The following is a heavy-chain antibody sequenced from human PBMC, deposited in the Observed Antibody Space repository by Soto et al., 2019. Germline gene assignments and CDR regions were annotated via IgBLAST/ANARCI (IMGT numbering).Heavy chain of an antibody. CDR3: ARESVLMVYARGGWFDP. J-gene: IGHJ5*02. Sequence: QVQLVQSGAEVKKPGSSVKVSCKASGGTFSSYAISWVRQAPGQGLEWMGGIIPIFGTANYAQKFQGRVTITADESTSTAYMELSSLRSEDTAVYYCARESVLMVYARGGWFDPWGQGTLVTVSS. CDR2: IIPIFGTA. V-gene: IGHV1-69*01. D-gene: IGHD2-8*01. CDR1: GGTFSSYA.